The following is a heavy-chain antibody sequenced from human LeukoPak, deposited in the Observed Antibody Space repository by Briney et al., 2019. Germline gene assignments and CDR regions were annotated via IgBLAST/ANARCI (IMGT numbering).Heavy chain of an antibody. CDR3: ARENVFGSAFDI. Sequence: GGSLILSCAGSGFTFSSYWMSWVRQAPGKGLEWVANINQDGSEKYYVDSVKGRFTISRDNAKNSLYLQMKSLRAEDTAVYYCARENVFGSAFDIWGQGTMVTVSS. D-gene: IGHD3-3*01. J-gene: IGHJ3*02. V-gene: IGHV3-7*01. CDR1: GFTFSSYW. CDR2: INQDGSEK.